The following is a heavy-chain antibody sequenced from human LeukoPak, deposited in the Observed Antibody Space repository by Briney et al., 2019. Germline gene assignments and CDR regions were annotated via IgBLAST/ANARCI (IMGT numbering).Heavy chain of an antibody. J-gene: IGHJ3*02. CDR1: GFTFSSYA. V-gene: IGHV3-53*01. D-gene: IGHD6-13*01. CDR3: ARGTAAGDAFDI. Sequence: GGSLRLPCAASGFTFSSYAMSWVRQAPGKGLEWVSVIYSGGSTNNADSVKGRFTISRDNSKNTLYLQMNSLRAEDTALYYCARGTAAGDAFDIWGQGTMVTVSS. CDR2: IYSGGST.